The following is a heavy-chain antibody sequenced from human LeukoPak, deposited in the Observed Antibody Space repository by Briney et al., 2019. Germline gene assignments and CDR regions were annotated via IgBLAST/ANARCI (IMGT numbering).Heavy chain of an antibody. V-gene: IGHV3-23*01. CDR3: AKECDYSPGHKFDP. CDR2: LFTGGGRT. J-gene: IGHJ5*02. CDR1: GFTFNNYL. D-gene: IGHD3-10*01. Sequence: GGSLRLSCAASGFTFNNYLMSWVRRAPGKGLEWVSVLFTGGGRTLYADSVKGRFTISGDTSRTTLYLQMNGLRAEDTAVYYCAKECDYSPGHKFDPWGQGTLVTVSS.